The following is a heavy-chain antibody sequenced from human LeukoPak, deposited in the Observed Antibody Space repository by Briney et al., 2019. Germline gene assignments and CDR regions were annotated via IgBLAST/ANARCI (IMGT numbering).Heavy chain of an antibody. V-gene: IGHV4-61*02. J-gene: IGHJ6*03. D-gene: IGHD3-10*01. CDR3: ARGPWGFGEFSTQVYYMDV. CDR1: GGSISSGSYY. Sequence: PSQTLSLTCTVSGGSISSGSYYWSWIRQPAGKGLEWIGRIYTSGSTNYNPSLKSRVTISVDTSKNQFSLKLSPVTAADTAVYYCARGPWGFGEFSTQVYYMDVWGKGTTVTVSS. CDR2: IYTSGST.